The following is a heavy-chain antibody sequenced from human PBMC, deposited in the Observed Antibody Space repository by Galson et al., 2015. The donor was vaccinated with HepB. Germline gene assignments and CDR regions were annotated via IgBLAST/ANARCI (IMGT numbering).Heavy chain of an antibody. CDR2: LDPSDSYT. J-gene: IGHJ6*02. CDR3: ARRDSSFGYYYYGMDV. D-gene: IGHD3-3*02. V-gene: IGHV5-10-1*01. Sequence: QSGAEVKKPGESLRISCKGSGYSFTSYWISWVRQMPGKGLEWMGRLDPSDSYTNYSPSFQGHVTISADKSISTAYLQWSSLKASDTAMYYCARRDSSFGYYYYGMDVWGQGTTVTVSS. CDR1: GYSFTSYW.